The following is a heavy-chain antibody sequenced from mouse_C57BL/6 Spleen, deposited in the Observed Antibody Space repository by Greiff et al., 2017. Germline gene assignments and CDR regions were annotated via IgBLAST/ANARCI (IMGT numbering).Heavy chain of an antibody. V-gene: IGHV1-76*01. CDR1: GYTFTDYY. D-gene: IGHD2-5*01. Sequence: VKLLESGAELVRPGASVKLSCKASGYTFTDYYINWVKQRPGQGLEWIARIYPGSGNTYYNEKFKGKATLTAEKSSSTAYMQLSSLTSEDSAVYFCARGAGYSNYDAMDYWGQGTSVTVSS. CDR3: ARGAGYSNYDAMDY. J-gene: IGHJ4*01. CDR2: IYPGSGNT.